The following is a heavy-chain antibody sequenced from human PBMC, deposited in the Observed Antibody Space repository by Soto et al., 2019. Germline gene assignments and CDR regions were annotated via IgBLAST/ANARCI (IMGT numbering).Heavy chain of an antibody. CDR1: GGSISSYY. CDR3: ARDRLASTGWPEA. J-gene: IGHJ5*02. Sequence: SETLSLTCTVSGGSISSYYWSWIRQPPGKGLEWIRYISYTGSTNYNPSLRSRVTMSVDTSKNQFSLRLSSVTAADTALYYCARDRLASTGWPEAWGQGTLVTVSS. V-gene: IGHV4-59*01. D-gene: IGHD3-3*02. CDR2: ISYTGST.